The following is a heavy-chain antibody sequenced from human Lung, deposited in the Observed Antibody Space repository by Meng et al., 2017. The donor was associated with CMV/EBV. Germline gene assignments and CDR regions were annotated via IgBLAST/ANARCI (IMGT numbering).Heavy chain of an antibody. D-gene: IGHD6-25*01. J-gene: IGHJ5*01. Sequence: ASXXVSXKASGYTFTSHDINWVRQAPGQGLEWMGWVNPNMGNTGYAQKFQGRVTISTNTATSTAYMELSNLRSDDTAVYYCTRFFPSRTERPMHWFDPWGQGXLVTVSS. CDR3: TRFFPSRTERPMHWFDP. CDR2: VNPNMGNT. V-gene: IGHV1-8*03. CDR1: GYTFTSHD.